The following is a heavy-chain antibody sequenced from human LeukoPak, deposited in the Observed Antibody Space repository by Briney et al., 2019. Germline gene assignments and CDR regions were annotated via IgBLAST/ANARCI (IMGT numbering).Heavy chain of an antibody. Sequence: GGSLRLSCAASGFTFDDYAMHWVRQAPGKGLEWVSGISWNSGSIGYADSVKGRFTISRDNAKNSLYLQMNSLRAEDTAVYYCARLGGTVTAFDYWGQGTLVTVSS. D-gene: IGHD4-17*01. CDR3: ARLGGTVTAFDY. CDR2: ISWNSGSI. V-gene: IGHV3-9*01. CDR1: GFTFDDYA. J-gene: IGHJ4*02.